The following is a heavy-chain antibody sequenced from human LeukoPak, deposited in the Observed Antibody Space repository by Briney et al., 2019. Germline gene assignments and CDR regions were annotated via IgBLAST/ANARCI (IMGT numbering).Heavy chain of an antibody. CDR1: GGSISSYY. J-gene: IGHJ4*01. CDR3: ARDPGYSSSWYYFDY. CDR2: IYTSGST. D-gene: IGHD6-13*01. Sequence: SETLSLTCTVSGGSISSYYRSWIRQPAGKGLEWIGRIYTSGSTNYNPSLKSRVTMSVDTSKNQSSLKLSSVTAADTAVYYCARDPGYSSSWYYFDYWGQEPWSPSPQ. V-gene: IGHV4-4*07.